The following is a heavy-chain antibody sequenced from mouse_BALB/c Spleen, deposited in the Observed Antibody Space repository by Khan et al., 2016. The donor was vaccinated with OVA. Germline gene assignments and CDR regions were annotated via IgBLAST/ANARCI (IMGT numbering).Heavy chain of an antibody. CDR3: ARRNYFGYTFAY. CDR1: GYTFTDYY. Sequence: VQLKQSGAELARPGASVKLSCKASGYTFTDYYINWVKQRTGQGLEWIGEISPGSGDTYYNEKFKGKATLTADKSSSTAYMQLSSLTSEASAVYFCARRNYFGYTFAYWGQGTLVTVAA. CDR2: ISPGSGDT. V-gene: IGHV1-77*01. D-gene: IGHD1-2*01. J-gene: IGHJ3*01.